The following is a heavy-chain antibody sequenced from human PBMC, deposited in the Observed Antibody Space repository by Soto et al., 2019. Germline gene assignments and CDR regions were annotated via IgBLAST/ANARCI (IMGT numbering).Heavy chain of an antibody. CDR3: ARDDGVVVVAATLTPNAY. J-gene: IGHJ4*02. CDR1: GYTFTSYA. V-gene: IGHV1-3*01. CDR2: INAGNGNT. Sequence: ASVKVSCKASGYTFTSYAMHWVRQAPGQRLEWMGWINAGNGNTKYSQKFQGRVTITRDTSASTAYMELSSLRSEDTAVYYCARDDGVVVVAATLTPNAYWGQGTLVTVSS. D-gene: IGHD2-15*01.